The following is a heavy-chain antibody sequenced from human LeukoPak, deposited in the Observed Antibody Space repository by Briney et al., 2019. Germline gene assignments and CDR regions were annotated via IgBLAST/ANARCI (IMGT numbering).Heavy chain of an antibody. Sequence: GGSLRLSCAASGFTFSSYAMSWVRQAPGKGLEWVSAISGGGGSTYYVDAVKGRFTISRDNSKKTLSLQPDSLRAEDTAVYYWAREDVGWYGLSPSYRYWGQGTLVTVSS. CDR3: AREDVGWYGLSPSYRY. V-gene: IGHV3-23*01. J-gene: IGHJ4*02. CDR1: GFTFSSYA. D-gene: IGHD6-19*01. CDR2: ISGGGGST.